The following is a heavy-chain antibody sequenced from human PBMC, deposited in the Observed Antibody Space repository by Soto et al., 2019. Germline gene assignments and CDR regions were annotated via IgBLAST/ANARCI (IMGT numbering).Heavy chain of an antibody. CDR1: GFTFSSYA. Sequence: SLRLSCAASGFTFSSYAMSWARQAPGKGLEWVSAISGSGGSTYYADSVKGRFTISRDNSKNTLYLQMNSLRAEDTAVYYCAKRYYYDSSGYLTPDYYYYGMDVWGQGTTVTVSS. CDR3: AKRYYYDSSGYLTPDYYYYGMDV. V-gene: IGHV3-23*01. D-gene: IGHD3-22*01. CDR2: ISGSGGST. J-gene: IGHJ6*02.